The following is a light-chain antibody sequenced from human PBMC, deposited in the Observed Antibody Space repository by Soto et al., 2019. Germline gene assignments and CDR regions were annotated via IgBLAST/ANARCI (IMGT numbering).Light chain of an antibody. CDR1: TSHIGGNT. V-gene: IGLV1-44*01. J-gene: IGLJ1*01. CDR3: AAWDDSLNGSYV. Sequence: QSVLTQPPSAAGTPGQRVTISCSGSTSHIGGNTVDWYQQLPGTAPKLLIYGNNQRPSGVPDRFSGSKSGTSASLAISGLQSDDEAAYYCAAWDDSLNGSYVFGTGTKVTVL. CDR2: GNN.